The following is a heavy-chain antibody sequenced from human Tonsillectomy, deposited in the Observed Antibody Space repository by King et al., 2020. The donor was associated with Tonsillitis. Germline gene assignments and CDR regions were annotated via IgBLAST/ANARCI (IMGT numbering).Heavy chain of an antibody. CDR1: GYTFTSYH. CDR2: IYGSSGST. V-gene: IGHV1-46*01. CDR3: AREKPGAAYFDY. Sequence: VQLVESGVEVKTPGASVKVSCKASGYTFTSYHIHWLRQAPGQGLEWMGTIYGSSGSTNYAQKFQGRVTMSGDTSKSTVYMDLSSLRSEDTAVYYCAREKPGAAYFDYWGQGILVTVSS. J-gene: IGHJ4*02. D-gene: IGHD6-25*01.